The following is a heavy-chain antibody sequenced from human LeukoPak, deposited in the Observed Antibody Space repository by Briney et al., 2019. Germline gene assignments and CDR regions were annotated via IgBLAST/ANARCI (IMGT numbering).Heavy chain of an antibody. J-gene: IGHJ6*02. CDR3: ARGYYYDSSGYWDYYYGMDV. CDR2: IYYSGST. Sequence: SETLSLTCTVSGDSFTSVTDYWAWIRQPPGKGLEWIGYIYYSGSTNYNPSLKSRVTISVDTSKNQFSLKLSSVTAADTAVYYCARGYYYDSSGYWDYYYGMDVWGQGTTVTVSS. D-gene: IGHD3-22*01. CDR1: GDSFTSVTDY. V-gene: IGHV4-61*01.